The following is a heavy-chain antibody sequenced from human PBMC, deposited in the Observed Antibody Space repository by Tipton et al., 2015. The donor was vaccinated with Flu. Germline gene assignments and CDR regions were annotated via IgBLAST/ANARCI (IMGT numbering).Heavy chain of an antibody. CDR2: VYYSGGT. V-gene: IGHV4-39*07. D-gene: IGHD3-10*01. J-gene: IGHJ4*02. CDR1: GGSISTSGYF. CDR3: ARIIRITMIRGLRDPYYFDY. Sequence: TLSLTCTVSGGSISTSGYFWGWIRQPPGKGLEWIGSVYYSGGTHHNPSLKSRVSISGDTSKNQFSLKLTYVTAADTAGYFCARIIRITMIRGLRDPYYFDYWGQGMLVTVSS.